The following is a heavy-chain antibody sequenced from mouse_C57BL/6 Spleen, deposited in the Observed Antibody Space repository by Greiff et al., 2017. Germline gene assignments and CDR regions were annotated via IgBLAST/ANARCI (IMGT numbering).Heavy chain of an antibody. J-gene: IGHJ4*01. CDR2: INPNNGGT. Sequence: EVQLQQSGPELVKPGASVKISCKASGYTFTDYYMNWVKQSHGKSLEWIGDINPNNGGTSYNQKFKGKATLTVDKSSSTAYMELRSLTSEDSAVYYCARNGGYSLYAMDYWGQGTSVTVSS. D-gene: IGHD2-3*01. V-gene: IGHV1-26*01. CDR1: GYTFTDYY. CDR3: ARNGGYSLYAMDY.